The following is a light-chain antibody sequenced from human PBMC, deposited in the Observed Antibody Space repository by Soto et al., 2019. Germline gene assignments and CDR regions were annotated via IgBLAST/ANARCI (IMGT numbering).Light chain of an antibody. CDR3: SSYTSSSTLLYV. J-gene: IGLJ1*01. V-gene: IGLV2-14*01. Sequence: QSALTQPASVSGSPGQSITISCTGTSGDIGSYNRVSWYQQHPGKAPKLIIYEVTDRPSGVSNRFSGSKSGNTASLTISGLQAEDEAEYYCSSYTSSSTLLYVFGTGTKVTVL. CDR2: EVT. CDR1: SGDIGSYNR.